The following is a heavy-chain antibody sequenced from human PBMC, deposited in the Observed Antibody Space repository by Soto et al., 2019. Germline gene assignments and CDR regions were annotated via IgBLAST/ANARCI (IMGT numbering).Heavy chain of an antibody. CDR1: AGSISSYY. CDR2: IYSSRNT. Sequence: SENLSLTCLFSAGSISSYYWILIGQPAGKGLEWIGRIYSSRNTNYNPSLRSRVTMSVDTSKNQFSLKLMSVTAADTAVYYCAREARLRAAAPDKWGQGILVTVS. D-gene: IGHD6-13*01. CDR3: AREARLRAAAPDK. V-gene: IGHV4-4*07. J-gene: IGHJ4*02.